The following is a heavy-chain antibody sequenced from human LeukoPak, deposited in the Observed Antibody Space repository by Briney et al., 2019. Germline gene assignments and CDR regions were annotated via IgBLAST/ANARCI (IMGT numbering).Heavy chain of an antibody. CDR3: AKEIRITMIVVGYYYGMDV. J-gene: IGHJ6*02. CDR1: GFTFSSYD. CDR2: IGTAGDT. Sequence: GGSLRLSCAASGFTFSSYDMHWFRQTTGKGLEWVSGIGTAGDTYYADTGSVKGRFTISRDNSKNTLYLQMNSLRAEDTAVYYCAKEIRITMIVVGYYYGMDVWGQGTTVTVSS. V-gene: IGHV3-13*01. D-gene: IGHD3-22*01.